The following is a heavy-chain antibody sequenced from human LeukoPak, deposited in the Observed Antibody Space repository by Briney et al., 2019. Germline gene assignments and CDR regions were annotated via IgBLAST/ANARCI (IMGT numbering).Heavy chain of an antibody. V-gene: IGHV4-59*12. D-gene: IGHD3-10*01. CDR1: GGSISSYY. CDR3: AGRGRITMVRGGYDY. Sequence: SETLSLTCTVSGGSISSYYWSWIRQPPGKGLEWIGYIYYSGSTNYNPSLKSRVTISVDTSKNQFSLKLSSVTAADTAVYYCAGRGRITMVRGGYDYWGQGTLVTVSS. J-gene: IGHJ4*02. CDR2: IYYSGST.